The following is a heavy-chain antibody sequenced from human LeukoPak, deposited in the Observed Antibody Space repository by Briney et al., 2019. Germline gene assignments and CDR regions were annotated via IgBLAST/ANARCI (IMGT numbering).Heavy chain of an antibody. CDR3: TGRIVVVVAATPRPENYFDY. CDR1: GFTFSNAW. Sequence: GGSLRLSCAASGFTFSNAWMSWVRQAPGKGLEWVGRIKSKSDGGTTDYAAPVKGRFTSSRDDSKNTLYLQMNRLKTEDTAVYYCTGRIVVVVAATPRPENYFDYWGQGTLVTVSS. CDR2: IKSKSDGGTT. D-gene: IGHD2-15*01. J-gene: IGHJ4*02. V-gene: IGHV3-15*01.